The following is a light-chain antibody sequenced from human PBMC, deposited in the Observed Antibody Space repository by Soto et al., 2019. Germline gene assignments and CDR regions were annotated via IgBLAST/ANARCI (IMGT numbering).Light chain of an antibody. Sequence: EVVLTQSPGTLSLSPGERATLACRASQSVSTTYLAWYQQKPGQAPSLLIYATSSRATAIPDRFSGSGSGTDFTLTISRLEPEDFAVYFCQQYGSLPRTFGQGTKLEIK. CDR2: ATS. CDR3: QQYGSLPRT. CDR1: QSVSTTY. J-gene: IGKJ2*01. V-gene: IGKV3-20*01.